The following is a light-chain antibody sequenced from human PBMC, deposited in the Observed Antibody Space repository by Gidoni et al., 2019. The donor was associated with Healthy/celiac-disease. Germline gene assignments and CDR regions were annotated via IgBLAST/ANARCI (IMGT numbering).Light chain of an antibody. CDR1: QNMSNY. CDR3: QQSYSTPPWT. J-gene: IGKJ1*01. CDR2: AAS. V-gene: IGKV1-39*01. Sequence: DIQMTKCISSMYASVGARVTITCRVSQNMSNYLTWYHQKPGKAPKLLIYAASSLQSGVPSRFSGSGSVTDFTLTISSLQPEDFASYYCQQSYSTPPWTFGQXTKVEIK.